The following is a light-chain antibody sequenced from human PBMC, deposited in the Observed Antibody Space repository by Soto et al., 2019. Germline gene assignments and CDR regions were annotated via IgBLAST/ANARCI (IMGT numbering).Light chain of an antibody. J-gene: IGLJ3*02. CDR3: SSYTSSSTLWV. CDR2: EVS. Sequence: QSALTQPASVSGSPGQSITISCTGTSSDVGGYNAVSWYQQHPGKAPKLMISEVSNRPSGVSNRFSGSKSGNTASLTISGLHAEDEPDYYCSSYTSSSTLWVFGGGTKLTVL. V-gene: IGLV2-14*01. CDR1: SSDVGGYNA.